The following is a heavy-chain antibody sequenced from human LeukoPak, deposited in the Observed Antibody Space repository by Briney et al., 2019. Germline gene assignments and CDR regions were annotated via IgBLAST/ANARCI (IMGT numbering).Heavy chain of an antibody. D-gene: IGHD3/OR15-3a*01. CDR1: GGSISSGDYY. Sequence: PSETLSLTCTVSGGSISSGDYYWSWIRQPPGKGLEWIGYIYYSGSTYYNPSLKSRVTISVDTSKNQFSLKLSSVTAADTAVYYCARGGGLKNWFDPWGQGTPVTVSS. V-gene: IGHV4-30-4*01. J-gene: IGHJ5*02. CDR3: ARGGGLKNWFDP. CDR2: IYYSGST.